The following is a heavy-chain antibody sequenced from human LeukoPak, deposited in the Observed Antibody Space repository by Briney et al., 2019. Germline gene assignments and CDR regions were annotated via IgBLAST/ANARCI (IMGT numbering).Heavy chain of an antibody. CDR1: GFTFSSYA. J-gene: IGHJ4*02. V-gene: IGHV3-23*01. D-gene: IGHD3-22*01. CDR3: AIMHGYYDGSGFWVQ. Sequence: PGGSLRLSCAASGFTFSSYAMSWVRQAPGKGLEWVAFISPSGDRTSTADSVEGRFTNTRHNTRNTLYLQMNSLRDEDTSVYYCAIMHGYYDGSGFWVQWGQGTLVTVSS. CDR2: ISPSGDRT.